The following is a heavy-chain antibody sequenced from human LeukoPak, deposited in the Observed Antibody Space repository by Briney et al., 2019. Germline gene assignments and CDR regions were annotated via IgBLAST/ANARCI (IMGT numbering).Heavy chain of an antibody. CDR2: INPNRGGT. J-gene: IGHJ4*02. CDR3: ATDRMWYSSSWYYFDY. D-gene: IGHD6-13*01. V-gene: IGHV1-2*02. Sequence: ASVKVSCKASGYIFTDYYIHWVRQAPGQGLEWMGWINPNRGGTNFAQKFQGRVTMTRDTSISTAYTELSSLRSEDTAVYYCATDRMWYSSSWYYFDYWGQGTLVTVSS. CDR1: GYIFTDYY.